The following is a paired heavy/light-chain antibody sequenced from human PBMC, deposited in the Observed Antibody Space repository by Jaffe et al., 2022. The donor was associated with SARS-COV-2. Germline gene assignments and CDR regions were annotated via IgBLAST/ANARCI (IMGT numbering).Heavy chain of an antibody. CDR2: IWNDGSDK. V-gene: IGHV3-33*01. J-gene: IGHJ3*01. D-gene: IGHD3-22*01. CDR3: ARAVGGYKGKGDVFDV. Sequence: QVQLAESGGGVAQPGRSLRLSCAASGFTFSKNGMHWVRQAPGKGLEWVAVIWNDGSDKYYADSVEGRFTISRDNSKNTLYLQMNSLRAEDTAVYYCARAVGGYKGKGDVFDVWGQGTMVTVSS. CDR1: GFTFSKNG.
Light chain of an antibody. Sequence: IQMTQSPSSLSASVGDRVIITCRASQSISNYLNWFQQIPGKAPKVLIYAASNLQSGVPSRFSGSGSGTDFTLTISSLQPEDFATYYCQQSYTTTFTFGPGTTVDIK. V-gene: IGKV1-39*01. J-gene: IGKJ3*01. CDR3: QQSYTTTFT. CDR1: QSISNY. CDR2: AAS.